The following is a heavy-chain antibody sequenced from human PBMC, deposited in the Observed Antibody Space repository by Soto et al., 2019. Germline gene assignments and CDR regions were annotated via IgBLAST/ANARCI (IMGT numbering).Heavy chain of an antibody. D-gene: IGHD3-22*01. CDR1: GGSISRYY. J-gene: IGHJ3*02. V-gene: IGHV4-59*01. CDR2: IYYSGT. Sequence: PSETPSLTCRVSGGSISRYYWSWIRKPPGKGLEWIAYIYYSGTSYNPSLKSRVSISLDTSKNQFSLKLSSVTAADTAVYYCARAYDGSGPNSGGYAFDIWGQGTMVTVSS. CDR3: ARAYDGSGPNSGGYAFDI.